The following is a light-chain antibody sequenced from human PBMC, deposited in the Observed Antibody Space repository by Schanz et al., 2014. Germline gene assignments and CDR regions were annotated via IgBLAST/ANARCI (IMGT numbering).Light chain of an antibody. Sequence: DIQMTQSPATLSAPVGDRVSITCRANQTISVWLAWIQLKPGKAPKSLIHKASSLESGVPSRFSGSGSATEFTLTINSLQPDDFATYYCQQYYRYPYTFGRGSRLDIK. CDR1: QTISVW. CDR2: KAS. CDR3: QQYYRYPYT. V-gene: IGKV1-5*03. J-gene: IGKJ2*01.